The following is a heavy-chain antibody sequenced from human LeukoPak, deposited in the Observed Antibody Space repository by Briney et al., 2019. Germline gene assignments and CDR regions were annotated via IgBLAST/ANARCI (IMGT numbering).Heavy chain of an antibody. D-gene: IGHD6-13*01. CDR1: GFSFSTYT. CDR3: ARDISSSWYIDY. Sequence: PGGSLRLSCTASGFSFSTYTMTWVRQAPGKGLEWVSGITDSGKPCYADSVKGRFTISRDNSKSTLYLQINSLRAEDTAVYYCARDISSSWYIDYWGQGTLVTVSS. CDR2: ITDSGKP. J-gene: IGHJ4*02. V-gene: IGHV3-23*01.